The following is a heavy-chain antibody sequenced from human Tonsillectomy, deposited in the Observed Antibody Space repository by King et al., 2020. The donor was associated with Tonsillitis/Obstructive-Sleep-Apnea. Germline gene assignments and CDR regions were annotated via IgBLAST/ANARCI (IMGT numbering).Heavy chain of an antibody. J-gene: IGHJ3*02. CDR3: AHRRVLDTFDI. CDR2: IYWDDDK. Sequence: ITLKESGPTLVKPTQTLTLTCTFSGFSLTTSGVGVGWIRQPPGKALECLALIYWDDDKRYSPSLKSSLTIPKDTSKNQVVLTMTNMDPVDTATFYCAHRRVLDTFDIWGQGTMVTVSS. CDR1: GFSLTTSGVG. V-gene: IGHV2-5*02.